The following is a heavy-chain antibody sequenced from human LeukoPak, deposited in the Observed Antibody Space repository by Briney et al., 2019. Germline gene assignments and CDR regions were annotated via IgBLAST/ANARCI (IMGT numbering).Heavy chain of an antibody. D-gene: IGHD2-15*01. CDR3: ASLQCSGGSCYFY. V-gene: IGHV1-69*05. J-gene: IGHJ4*02. Sequence: SVKVSCKASGGTFSSYAISWVRQAPRQGLEWMGRIIPIFGTANYAQKFQGRVTITTDESTSTAYMELSSLRSEDTAVYYCASLQCSGGSCYFYWGQGTLVTVSS. CDR2: IIPIFGTA. CDR1: GGTFSSYA.